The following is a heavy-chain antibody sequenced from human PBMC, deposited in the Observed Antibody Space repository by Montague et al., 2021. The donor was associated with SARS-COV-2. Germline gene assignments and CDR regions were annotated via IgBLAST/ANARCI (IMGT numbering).Heavy chain of an antibody. J-gene: IGHJ4*02. D-gene: IGHD6-13*01. Sequence: CAISGDSVSTNNTTWNWVRHSPSGDLDLLGRTYFRSKWYNDYAVSVKSRITINPDTSKNQFSLQLKSVTPKDTAIYFCGRVFAPAGTFDFWGQGTLVTVSS. CDR3: GRVFAPAGTFDF. CDR2: TYFRSKWYN. V-gene: IGHV6-1*01. CDR1: GDSVSTNNTT.